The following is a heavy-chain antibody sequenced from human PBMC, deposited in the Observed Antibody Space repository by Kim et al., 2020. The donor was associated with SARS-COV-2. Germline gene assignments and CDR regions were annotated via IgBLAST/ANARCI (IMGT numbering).Heavy chain of an antibody. V-gene: IGHV4-4*02. Sequence: NPSLQGRVTQSVDKSKNQFSLKLSSVTAADTAVYYCARDWNYVGVFDYWGQGTLVTVSS. J-gene: IGHJ4*02. D-gene: IGHD1-7*01. CDR3: ARDWNYVGVFDY.